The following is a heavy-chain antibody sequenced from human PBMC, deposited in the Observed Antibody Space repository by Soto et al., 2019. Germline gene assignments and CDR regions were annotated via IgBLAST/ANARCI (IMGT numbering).Heavy chain of an antibody. V-gene: IGHV3-23*01. CDR3: AKDFQFGGSGTGYFDN. D-gene: IGHD3-10*01. CDR2: VSDSGAKT. CDR1: GFTFRTNP. J-gene: IGHJ4*02. Sequence: GSLRLSCVASGFTFRTNPMSWARQAPGKGLEWVSGVSDSGAKTYYADSVKGRFTVSRDNSKNTLYLEMKSLRAEDTAVYYCAKDFQFGGSGTGYFDNWGQGTLVTVSS.